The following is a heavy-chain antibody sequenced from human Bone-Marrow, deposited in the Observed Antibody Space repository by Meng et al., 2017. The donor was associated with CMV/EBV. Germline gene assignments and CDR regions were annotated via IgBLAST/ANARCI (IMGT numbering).Heavy chain of an antibody. CDR2: ISSSSSYI. J-gene: IGHJ4*02. V-gene: IGHV3-21*01. CDR1: GFPFGTYG. CDR3: ARVLPGGATSYYFDY. D-gene: IGHD1-26*01. Sequence: GESLKISCAASGFPFGTYGMNWVRQAPGKGLEWVSSISSSSSYIYYADSVKGRFTVSRGNAKNSLYLQMNSLRVEDTALYYCARVLPGGATSYYFDYWGQGTLVTVSS.